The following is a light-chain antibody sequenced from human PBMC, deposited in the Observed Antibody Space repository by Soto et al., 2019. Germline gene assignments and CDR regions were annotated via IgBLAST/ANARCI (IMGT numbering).Light chain of an antibody. V-gene: IGLV4-69*01. CDR1: SGYSSYA. Sequence: QSVLTQSPSASASLGASVKLTCTLSSGYSSYAIAWHQQQPQKGPRYLMKVNSDGSHTKGDGIPDRFSGSSSGAERYLTISSLQSEDEADYYCQTWGTGIHIFGGGTKLTVL. J-gene: IGLJ2*01. CDR3: QTWGTGIHI. CDR2: VNSDGSH.